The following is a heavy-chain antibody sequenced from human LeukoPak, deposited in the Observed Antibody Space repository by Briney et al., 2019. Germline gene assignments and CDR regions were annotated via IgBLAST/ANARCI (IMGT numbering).Heavy chain of an antibody. Sequence: ASVKVSCKASGYTFTSYGISWVRQAPGQGLEWMGWMNPNSGNTNYAQKLQGRVTMTTDTSTSTAYMELRSLRSDDTAVYYCARDFGDYGGNNNWFDPWGQGTLVTVSS. CDR2: MNPNSGNT. CDR3: ARDFGDYGGNNNWFDP. J-gene: IGHJ5*02. D-gene: IGHD4-23*01. CDR1: GYTFTSYG. V-gene: IGHV1-18*01.